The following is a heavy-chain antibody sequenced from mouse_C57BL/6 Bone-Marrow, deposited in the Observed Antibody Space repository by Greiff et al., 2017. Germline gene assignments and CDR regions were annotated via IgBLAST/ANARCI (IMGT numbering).Heavy chain of an antibody. CDR1: GYSITSGYY. Sequence: EVQLQQSGPGLVKPSQSLSLTCSVTGYSITSGYYWNWIRQFPGNKLEWMGYISYDGSNNYNPSLKNRISITRDTSKNQFFLKLNSVTTEDTATYYCARANWDPPYYAMDYWGQGTSVTVSS. CDR2: ISYDGSN. CDR3: ARANWDPPYYAMDY. D-gene: IGHD4-1*01. J-gene: IGHJ4*01. V-gene: IGHV3-6*01.